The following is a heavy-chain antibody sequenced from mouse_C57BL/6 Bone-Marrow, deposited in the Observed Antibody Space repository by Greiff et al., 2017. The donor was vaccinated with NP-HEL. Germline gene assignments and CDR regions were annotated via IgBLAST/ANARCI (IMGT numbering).Heavy chain of an antibody. CDR2: INPYNGGT. CDR3: AREDGNYLYYFDY. CDR1: GYTFTDYY. Sequence: EVKLQQSGPVLVKPGASVKMSCKASGYTFTDYYMNWVKQSHGKSLEWIGVINPYNGGTSYNQKFKGKATLTVDKSSSTAYMELNSLTSEDSAVYYCAREDGNYLYYFDYWGQGTTLTVSS. V-gene: IGHV1-19*01. J-gene: IGHJ2*01. D-gene: IGHD2-1*01.